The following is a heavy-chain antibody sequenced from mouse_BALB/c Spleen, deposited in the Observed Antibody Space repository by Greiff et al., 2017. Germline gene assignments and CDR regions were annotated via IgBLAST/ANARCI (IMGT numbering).Heavy chain of an antibody. CDR1: GYSITSGYY. J-gene: IGHJ4*01. CDR3: ARKAGAMDY. V-gene: IGHV3-6*02. CDR2: ISYDGSN. Sequence: ESGPGLVKPSQSLSLTCSVTGYSITSGYYWNWIRQFPGNKLEWMGYISYDGSNNYNPSLKNRISITRDTSKNQFFLKLNSVTTEDTATYYCARKAGAMDYWGQGTSVTVSS.